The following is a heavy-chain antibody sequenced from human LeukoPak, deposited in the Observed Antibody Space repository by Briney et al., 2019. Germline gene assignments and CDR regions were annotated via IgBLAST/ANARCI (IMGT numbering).Heavy chain of an antibody. V-gene: IGHV3-74*01. Sequence: GGSLRLPCAASGFTFSSHWMHWVRQAPGKGLVWASVISPDGSTTNYAEPVKGRFTISRDNAKNTLYLQMNSLRAEDTAVYYCARPVGTTVSVDYWGQGTLVTVSS. D-gene: IGHD1-26*01. CDR1: GFTFSSHW. CDR2: ISPDGSTT. CDR3: ARPVGTTVSVDY. J-gene: IGHJ4*02.